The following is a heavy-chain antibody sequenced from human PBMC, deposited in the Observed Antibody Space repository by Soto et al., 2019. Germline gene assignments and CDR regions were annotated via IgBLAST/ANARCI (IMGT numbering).Heavy chain of an antibody. CDR3: AFSGYDSDFSRYFDH. J-gene: IGHJ4*02. Sequence: ASVKVSCNAAGYSFTSYLMHWVRQAPGQGLDWMGLINPSDGSTTYSQKVQGRITMTRDTSTSTVYMELSSLRSEDTALYFCAFSGYDSDFSRYFDHWGQGTPVTVSS. D-gene: IGHD5-12*01. V-gene: IGHV1-46*01. CDR2: INPSDGST. CDR1: GYSFTSYL.